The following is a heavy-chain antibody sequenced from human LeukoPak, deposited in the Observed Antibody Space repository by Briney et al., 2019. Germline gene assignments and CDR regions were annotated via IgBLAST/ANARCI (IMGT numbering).Heavy chain of an antibody. J-gene: IGHJ5*01. D-gene: IGHD3-3*01. V-gene: IGHV3-15*01. Sequence: PGGSLKLSCAASGFTFSGSVMHWVRQAPGKGLEWVGRIKGKTNSGATDYAAPVKGRFTISRDDSKNTLYLQMDSLTTEDTAVYYCPWSGFNWLASWGQGTLVTVSS. CDR2: IKGKTNSGAT. CDR1: GFTFSGSV. CDR3: PWSGFNWLAS.